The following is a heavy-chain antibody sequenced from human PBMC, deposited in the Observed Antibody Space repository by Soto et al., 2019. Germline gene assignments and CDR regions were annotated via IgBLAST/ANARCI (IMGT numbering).Heavy chain of an antibody. V-gene: IGHV4-34*01. CDR1: GGSFSCYY. J-gene: IGHJ3*02. Sequence: SETLALSCAVYGGSFSCYYWSGIRQPPGKGLEWIGEINHSGSTNYNPSLKSRVTISVDTSKNQFSLKLSSVTAADTAVYYCARPAAQHFDIWGQGTMVTVSS. CDR3: ARPAAQHFDI. D-gene: IGHD6-13*01. CDR2: INHSGST.